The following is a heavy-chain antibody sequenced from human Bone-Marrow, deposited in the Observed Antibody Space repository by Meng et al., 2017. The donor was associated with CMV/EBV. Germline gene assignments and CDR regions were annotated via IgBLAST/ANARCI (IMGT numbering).Heavy chain of an antibody. J-gene: IGHJ4*02. CDR3: ARVITRVRGVITPNFAY. V-gene: IGHV3-11*04. CDR2: ISGSGSTI. CDR1: GFTFSDYY. D-gene: IGHD3-10*01. Sequence: GGSLRLSCAASGFTFSDYYMSWIRQAPGKGLEWISYISGSGSTIYYADSVKGRFTISRGNAKNSLYLQINSLRAEDTAVYYCARVITRVRGVITPNFAYWGRGSLVTGSS.